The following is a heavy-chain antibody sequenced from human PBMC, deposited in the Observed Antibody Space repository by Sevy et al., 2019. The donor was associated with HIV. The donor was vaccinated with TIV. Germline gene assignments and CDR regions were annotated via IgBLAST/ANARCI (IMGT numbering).Heavy chain of an antibody. CDR2: ISSSSSTI. V-gene: IGHV3-48*01. CDR3: ARASGDYGDYVLDY. CDR1: GFTFSSYS. Sequence: GGSLRLSCAASGFTFSSYSMNWVRQAPGKGLEWVSYISSSSSTIYYADSVKGRFTISRDNAKNPLYLQMNSLRAEDTAVYYCARASGDYGDYVLDYWGQGTLVTVSS. J-gene: IGHJ4*02. D-gene: IGHD4-17*01.